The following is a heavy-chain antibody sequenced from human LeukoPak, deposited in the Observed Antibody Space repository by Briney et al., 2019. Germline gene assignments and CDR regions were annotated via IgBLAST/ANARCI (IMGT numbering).Heavy chain of an antibody. D-gene: IGHD3-3*01. J-gene: IGHJ3*02. V-gene: IGHV4-39*07. CDR3: ARDGLRVSEYLEVSAHAFDI. CDR1: GGSITSSSQY. Sequence: AESLSLTCSVSGGSITSSSQYWGWIRQPPGKGLEWIGSVYFSGSTHYNPSLKSRVTISVDTCKNQFSLKMRSVTAADTAVDCCARDGLRVSEYLEVSAHAFDIWGQGTMVIVSS. CDR2: VYFSGST.